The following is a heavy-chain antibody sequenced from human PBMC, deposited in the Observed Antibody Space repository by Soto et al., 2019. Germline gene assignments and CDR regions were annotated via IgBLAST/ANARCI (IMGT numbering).Heavy chain of an antibody. CDR1: GFTFSSYA. D-gene: IGHD3-22*01. CDR2: ISYDGSNK. Sequence: GGSLRLSCAASGFTFSSYAMHWVRQAPGKGLEWVAVISYDGSNKYYADSVKGRFTISRYNSKNTPYLQMNSLRAEDTAVYYCARSAAAAAYYYDSSGYSPSGYWGQGTLVTVSS. V-gene: IGHV3-30-3*01. CDR3: ARSAAAAAYYYDSSGYSPSGY. J-gene: IGHJ4*02.